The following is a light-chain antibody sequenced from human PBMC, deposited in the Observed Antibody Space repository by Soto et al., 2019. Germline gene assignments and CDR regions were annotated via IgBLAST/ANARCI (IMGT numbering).Light chain of an antibody. J-gene: IGLJ1*01. Sequence: QSALTQPPSVSGSPGQSVTISCTGTSSDFGGYNYVSWYQHHPGKATKLMICAVSERPSGVSDRFSGSKSGNTGSLTISGRQAEDEADYYWCSYAGTFDGFGAGTKVTVL. CDR1: SSDFGGYNY. CDR2: AVS. CDR3: CSYAGTFDG. V-gene: IGLV2-11*01.